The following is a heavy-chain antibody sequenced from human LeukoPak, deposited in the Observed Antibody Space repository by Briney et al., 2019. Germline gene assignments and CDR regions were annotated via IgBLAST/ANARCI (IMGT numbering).Heavy chain of an antibody. Sequence: GGSLRLSCAASGFTFSSYSMNWVRLAPGKGLEWVSSIGSSSSSIYYVDSVKGRFTISRDNAKNSLYLQMISLRAEDTAVYYCACTREYSYDVWNYYFDYWGQGTLVTVSS. D-gene: IGHD5-18*01. J-gene: IGHJ4*02. CDR1: GFTFSSYS. CDR2: IGSSSSSI. V-gene: IGHV3-21*01. CDR3: ACTREYSYDVWNYYFDY.